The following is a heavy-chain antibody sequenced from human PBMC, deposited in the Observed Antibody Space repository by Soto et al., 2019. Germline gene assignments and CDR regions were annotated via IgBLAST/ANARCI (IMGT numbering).Heavy chain of an antibody. D-gene: IGHD3-10*01. CDR1: GGTFSTYS. V-gene: IGHV1-69*06. CDR2: IIPIFGTA. CDR3: ASSIGTNYGVGTNYYSDY. Sequence: QVQLVQSGAEVKKPGSSVKVSCKTSGGTFSTYSIVWVRQAPGEGLEWMGGIIPIFGTANYAQTFQDRVTITADKSTNTAFMVLSSLKSEDTAMYYCASSIGTNYGVGTNYYSDYLHQGTLVTVSS. J-gene: IGHJ4*02.